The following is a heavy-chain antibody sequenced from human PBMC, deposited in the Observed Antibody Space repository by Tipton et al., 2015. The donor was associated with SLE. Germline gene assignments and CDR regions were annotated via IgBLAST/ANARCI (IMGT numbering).Heavy chain of an antibody. V-gene: IGHV3-53*05. Sequence: SLRLSCAASGFTVSSNYMSWVRQAPGKGLEWVSVIYSGGSTYYADSVKGRFTISRDNSKNTLYLQMNSLRAEDTAVYYCARGMPPPIVGSTTFDTWGQGTLVTVSS. CDR2: IYSGGST. J-gene: IGHJ4*02. D-gene: IGHD1-26*01. CDR1: GFTVSSNY. CDR3: ARGMPPPIVGSTTFDT.